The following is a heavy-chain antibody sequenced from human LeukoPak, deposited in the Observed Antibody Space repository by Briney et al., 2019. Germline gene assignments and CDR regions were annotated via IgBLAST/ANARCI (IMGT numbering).Heavy chain of an antibody. D-gene: IGHD5-12*01. CDR1: GGTFSSYA. Sequence: ASVKVSCKASGGTFSSYAISWVRQAPGQGLEWMGWISAYNGNTNYAQKLQGRVTMTTDTSTSTAYMELRSLRSDDTAVYYCARFSPYGGYRXWGQGTLVTVSS. CDR3: ARFSPYGGYRX. V-gene: IGHV1-18*01. J-gene: IGHJ4*02. CDR2: ISAYNGNT.